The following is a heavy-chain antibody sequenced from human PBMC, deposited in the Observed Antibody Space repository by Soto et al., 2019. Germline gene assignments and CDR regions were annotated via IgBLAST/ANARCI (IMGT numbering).Heavy chain of an antibody. D-gene: IGHD2-15*01. CDR3: ARDRERYCSGGSCLTPLDY. CDR2: IIPIFGTA. J-gene: IGHJ4*02. Sequence: ASVKVSCKASGGTFSSYAISWVRQAPGQGLEWMGGIIPIFGTANYAQKFRGRVTITADESTSTAYMELSSLRSEDTAVYYCARDRERYCSGGSCLTPLDYWGQGTLVTVSS. CDR1: GGTFSSYA. V-gene: IGHV1-69*13.